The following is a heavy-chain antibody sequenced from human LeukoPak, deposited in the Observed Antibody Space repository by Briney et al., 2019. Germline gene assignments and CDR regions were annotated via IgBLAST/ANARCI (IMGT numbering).Heavy chain of an antibody. CDR3: ARVWGGTGTTPGLFDY. CDR1: GFTFSSCA. J-gene: IGHJ4*02. CDR2: ISYDGSNK. V-gene: IGHV3-30-3*01. D-gene: IGHD1-1*01. Sequence: GGSLRLSCAASGFTFSSCAMHWVRQAPGKGLEWVAVISYDGSNKYYADSVKGRFTISRDNSKNTLYLQMNSLRAEDTAVCYCARVWGGTGTTPGLFDYWGQGTLVTVSS.